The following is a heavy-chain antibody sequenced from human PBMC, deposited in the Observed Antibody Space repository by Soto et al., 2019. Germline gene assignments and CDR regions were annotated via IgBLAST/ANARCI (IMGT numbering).Heavy chain of an antibody. Sequence: QVQLVESGGGVVQPGRSLRLSCAGSGFTFSNYGLHWVRQAPGKGLEWVAVISYDGSHKYYADSVTGRFTISRDNSNNMLDLQMDSLRAEDTAVYYCAKDGAPRYCGSSSCHPAGAYWGQGTLVTVSS. CDR1: GFTFSNYG. CDR3: AKDGAPRYCGSSSCHPAGAY. V-gene: IGHV3-30*18. CDR2: ISYDGSHK. J-gene: IGHJ4*02. D-gene: IGHD2-15*01.